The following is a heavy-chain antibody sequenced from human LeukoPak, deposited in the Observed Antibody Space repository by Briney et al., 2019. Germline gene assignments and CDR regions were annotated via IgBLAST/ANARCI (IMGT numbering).Heavy chain of an antibody. D-gene: IGHD2-2*01. V-gene: IGHV4-34*01. J-gene: IGHJ5*02. Sequence: SETLSLTCAVYGGSFSGYYWSWIRQPPGKGLEWIGEINHSGSTNYNPSLKSRVTISVDTSKNQFSLKPSSVTAADTAVYYCARHREDLVVVPAAFDPWGQGTLVTVSS. CDR2: INHSGST. CDR3: ARHREDLVVVPAAFDP. CDR1: GGSFSGYY.